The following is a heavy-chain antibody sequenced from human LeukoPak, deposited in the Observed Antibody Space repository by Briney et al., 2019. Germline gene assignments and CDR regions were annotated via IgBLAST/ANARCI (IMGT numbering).Heavy chain of an antibody. CDR2: ISSSGSTI. CDR3: ARDFDILTIPRSGNKSN. V-gene: IGHV3-11*01. D-gene: IGHD3-9*01. CDR1: GFTFSDYY. J-gene: IGHJ4*02. Sequence: PGGSLGLSCAASGFTFSDYYMSWIRQAPGNGLEWVSYISSSGSTIYYADSVKGRFTISRDNAKNSLYLQMNSLRAEDTAVYYCARDFDILTIPRSGNKSNWGQGTLVTVSS.